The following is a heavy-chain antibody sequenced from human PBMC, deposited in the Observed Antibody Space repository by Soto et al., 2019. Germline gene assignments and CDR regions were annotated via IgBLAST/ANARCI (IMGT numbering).Heavy chain of an antibody. CDR1: GGSIGSYY. CDR3: ARGGWRQIDY. J-gene: IGHJ4*02. V-gene: IGHV4-59*12. Sequence: QVQLQESGPGLVKPSETLSLTCSVSGGSIGSYYWSWIRQPPGKGLEWIGYIYYSGSTNYNPSLKSRVTVSVDTCKSQCSLKLSSVTAADTAVYYCARGGWRQIDYWGQGTLVTVSS. D-gene: IGHD3-3*01. CDR2: IYYSGST.